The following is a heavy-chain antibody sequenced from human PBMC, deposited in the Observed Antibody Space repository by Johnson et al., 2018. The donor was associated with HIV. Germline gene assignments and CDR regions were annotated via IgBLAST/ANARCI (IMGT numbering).Heavy chain of an antibody. Sequence: QVQLVESGGGVVQPGRSLRLSCAASGFTFSTYGMHWVRQAPGKGLGWVAFISYDGSNKYYADSVKGRFTISRDNSKNTLSLQMNSLRAEDTAVYYCAKPYYDVWSGYYEYNAVDLWGRGTSVTVSS. CDR1: GFTFSTYG. V-gene: IGHV3-30*18. D-gene: IGHD3-3*01. CDR3: AKPYYDVWSGYYEYNAVDL. CDR2: ISYDGSNK. J-gene: IGHJ3*01.